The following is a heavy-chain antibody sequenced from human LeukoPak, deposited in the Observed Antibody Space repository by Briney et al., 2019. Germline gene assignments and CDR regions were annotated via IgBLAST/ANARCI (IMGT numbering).Heavy chain of an antibody. V-gene: IGHV5-10-1*01. J-gene: IGHJ4*02. CDR3: ARHSHYDFWSGYLDY. D-gene: IGHD3-3*01. CDR2: IDPSDSYT. CDR1: GYTFTSYW. Sequence: GESLGISCKGSGYTFTSYWISWVRQMPGKGLEWMGKIDPSDSYTGYSPSFQGHVTISADKSISAAFLQWSSLKASDTAMYYCARHSHYDFWSGYLDYWGQGTLVTVSS.